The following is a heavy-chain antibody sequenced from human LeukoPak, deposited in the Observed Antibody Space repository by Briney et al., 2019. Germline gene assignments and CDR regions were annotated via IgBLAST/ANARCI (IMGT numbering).Heavy chain of an antibody. V-gene: IGHV1-69*06. CDR3: ARRMGAIYWFDP. Sequence: ASVKVSCKASGGTFSSYAISWVRQAPGQGLEWMGGIIPIFGTANYAQKFQGRVTITADKSTSTAYMELSSLRSEDMAVYYCARRMGAIYWFDPWGQGTLVTVSS. D-gene: IGHD1-26*01. CDR2: IIPIFGTA. CDR1: GGTFSSYA. J-gene: IGHJ5*02.